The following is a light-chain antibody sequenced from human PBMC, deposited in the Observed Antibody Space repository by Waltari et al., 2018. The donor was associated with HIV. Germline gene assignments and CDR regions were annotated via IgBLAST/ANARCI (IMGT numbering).Light chain of an antibody. Sequence: DVVMAQSPLSLPVTLGQPASISCKSNQTLLYSDGDTYLNWFHQRPGRSPRRLIYKVSNRDSGVPDKFSGSGSGTDFTLKINRVAADDVGVYYCMQGTHWPPTFGQGTKLEIK. V-gene: IGKV2-30*01. J-gene: IGKJ2*01. CDR3: MQGTHWPPT. CDR2: KVS. CDR1: QTLLYSDGDTY.